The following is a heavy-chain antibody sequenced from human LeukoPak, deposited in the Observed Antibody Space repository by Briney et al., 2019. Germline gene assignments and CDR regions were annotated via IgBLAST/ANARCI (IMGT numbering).Heavy chain of an antibody. V-gene: IGHV3-23*01. D-gene: IGHD4-17*01. CDR2: ITGNGGWA. CDR3: AKDPNGDYIGAFDF. Sequence: QSGGSLRLSCAASGFTVSSNYMSWVRQAPGKGLEWVSAITGNGGWALYADSVKGRFTISRDNSKNTLYLQMSSLRAEDTAVYYCAKDPNGDYIGAFDFWGQGTMVTVSS. CDR1: GFTVSSNY. J-gene: IGHJ3*01.